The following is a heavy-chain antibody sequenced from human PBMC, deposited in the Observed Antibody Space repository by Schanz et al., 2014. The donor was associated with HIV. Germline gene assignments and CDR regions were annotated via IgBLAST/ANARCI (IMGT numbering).Heavy chain of an antibody. D-gene: IGHD6-19*01. CDR3: ASGRRSGIGWRMDV. CDR2: IIPLFGTT. J-gene: IGHJ6*02. CDR1: GGTLTTYT. V-gene: IGHV1-69*01. Sequence: QVQLEQSGAEVQMPGSSVRVSCKASGGTLTTYTISWVRQAPAQGLEWMGGIIPLFGTTNYAQKFQGRVTITADESTNTAYMEMRGLRFEDTAVYYCASGRRSGIGWRMDVWGQGTTVSVSS.